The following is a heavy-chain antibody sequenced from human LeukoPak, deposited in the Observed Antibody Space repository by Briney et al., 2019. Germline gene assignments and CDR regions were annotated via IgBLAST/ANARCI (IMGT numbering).Heavy chain of an antibody. CDR1: GGSISSSSYH. CDR2: IHYSGST. V-gene: IGHV4-39*07. J-gene: IGHJ6*03. CDR3: ARMDPERGYDFWSGYYTDTQNYYYYYMDV. D-gene: IGHD3-3*01. Sequence: SETLSLTYTVSGGSISSSSYHWGWIRQPPGKGLQWIGTIHYSGSTNYNASLKSRVTISVDKSKKQFSLKLSSVTAADTAMYYCARMDPERGYDFWSGYYTDTQNYYYYYMDVWGKGTTVTVSS.